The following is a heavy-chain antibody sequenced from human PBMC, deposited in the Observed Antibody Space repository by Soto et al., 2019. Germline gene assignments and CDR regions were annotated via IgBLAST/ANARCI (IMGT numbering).Heavy chain of an antibody. CDR1: GGSFKSGSYS. Sequence: QVQLQESGPGLVKPSETLSLTCTVSGGSFKSGSYSWSWIRQPPGKGLEWIGYVYHTGRTSYNPSLKSRVSISMDSSKYQFSLNLYSVTAADTAVYFCARDFAYFDSWGQATLVTVSS. J-gene: IGHJ4*02. D-gene: IGHD3-3*01. V-gene: IGHV4-61*01. CDR2: VYHTGRT. CDR3: ARDFAYFDS.